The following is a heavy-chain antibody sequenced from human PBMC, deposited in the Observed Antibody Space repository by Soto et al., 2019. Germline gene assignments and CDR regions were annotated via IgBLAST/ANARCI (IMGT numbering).Heavy chain of an antibody. CDR3: ARYDFGTFDY. CDR2: IYHTEST. V-gene: IGHV4-4*02. D-gene: IGHD4-17*01. CDR1: GDSLSSSFW. J-gene: IGHJ4*02. Sequence: QVLLQESGPGLVKPSGTLSLTCAVSGDSLSSSFWWSWVRQPPGKGLEWIGEIYHTESTVYNPSLKSRVTISVDKSKNQFSLNLDSVTAADTAVYYCARYDFGTFDYWGRGILVTVSS.